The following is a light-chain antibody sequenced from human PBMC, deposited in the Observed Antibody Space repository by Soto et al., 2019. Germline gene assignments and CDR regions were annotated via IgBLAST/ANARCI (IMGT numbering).Light chain of an antibody. CDR1: QSVSSN. J-gene: IGKJ2*01. CDR3: QQYNSYGT. Sequence: EIVMTQSPATLSVSPGERATLSCRASQSVSSNLAWYQQKPGQAPRLLIYGASTRATGIPARFSGSGSGTEFTLTISGLQSEDFATFYCQQYNSYGTFGQGTKLEIK. V-gene: IGKV3-15*01. CDR2: GAS.